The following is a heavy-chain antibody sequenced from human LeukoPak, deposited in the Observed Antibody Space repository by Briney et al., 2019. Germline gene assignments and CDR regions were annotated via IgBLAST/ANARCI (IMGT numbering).Heavy chain of an antibody. Sequence: GGSLRLSCAASGFTFSSYWMSWVRQAPGKGLEWVANIKKDGSEKYYVDSVKGRFTISRYNAKNSLYLQMNSLRAEDTAVYSCARGHYGMDVWGKGTTVTVSS. CDR1: GFTFSSYW. V-gene: IGHV3-7*01. J-gene: IGHJ6*04. CDR2: IKKDGSEK. CDR3: ARGHYGMDV.